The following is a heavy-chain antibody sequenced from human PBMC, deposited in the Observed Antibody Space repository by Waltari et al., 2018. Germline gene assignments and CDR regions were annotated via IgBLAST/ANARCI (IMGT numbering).Heavy chain of an antibody. J-gene: IGHJ4*02. D-gene: IGHD1-1*01. CDR1: DDSFNDYY. CDR3: ARDAATGYFDS. CDR2: IHYSGST. V-gene: IGHV4-59*01. Sequence: QVQLQESGPGLVKPSETLSLTCTISDDSFNDYYWCWIRQPPGKGLEWLVYIHYSGSTDSSPSCKSRVTMSIDTSKNQFSLNLSSVSAADTAVYYCARDAATGYFDSWGQGTLVTVSS.